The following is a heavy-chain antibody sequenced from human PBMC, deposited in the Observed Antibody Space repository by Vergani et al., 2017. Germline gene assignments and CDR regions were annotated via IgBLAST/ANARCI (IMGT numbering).Heavy chain of an antibody. CDR2: IYTSGST. V-gene: IGHV4-4*07. CDR1: GGSISSYY. CDR3: AREYIKYHYYYGSAGAFDI. J-gene: IGHJ3*02. D-gene: IGHD3-10*01. Sequence: QVQLQESGPGLVKPSETLSLTCTVSGGSISSYYWSWIRQPAGKGLEWIGRIYTSGSTNYNPSLKSRVTMSVDTSKNQFSLKRSSVTAADTAVYYCAREYIKYHYYYGSAGAFDIWGQGTMVTVSS.